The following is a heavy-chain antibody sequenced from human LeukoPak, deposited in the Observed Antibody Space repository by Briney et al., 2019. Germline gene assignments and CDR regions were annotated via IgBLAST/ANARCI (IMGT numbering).Heavy chain of an antibody. D-gene: IGHD6-6*01. CDR2: MKQDGSEK. Sequence: GGSLRLSCAASGFTFSNYWMSWVRQAPGKGLEWVANMKQDGSEKFYVDSVKGRFTISRDNAKNSLYLQMNSLRAEDTAVYYCAVSAAALFDPWGQGTLVTVSS. J-gene: IGHJ5*02. CDR1: GFTFSNYW. CDR3: AVSAAALFDP. V-gene: IGHV3-7*01.